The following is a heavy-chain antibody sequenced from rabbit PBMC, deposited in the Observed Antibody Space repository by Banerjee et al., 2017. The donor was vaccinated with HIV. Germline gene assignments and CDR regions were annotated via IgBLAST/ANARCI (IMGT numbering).Heavy chain of an antibody. V-gene: IGHV1S45*01. J-gene: IGHJ4*01. CDR3: ARSGDGDARYNL. CDR1: GFSFSSSYW. Sequence: QEQLVESGGGLVQPEGSLTLTCTASGFSFSSSYWICWVRQAPGKGLEWIACIYAGSSGSTYYASWAKGRFTISKSSSTTVTLQMTRLTAADTATYFCARSGDGDARYNLWGPGTLVTVS. D-gene: IGHD3-3*01. CDR2: IYAGSSGST.